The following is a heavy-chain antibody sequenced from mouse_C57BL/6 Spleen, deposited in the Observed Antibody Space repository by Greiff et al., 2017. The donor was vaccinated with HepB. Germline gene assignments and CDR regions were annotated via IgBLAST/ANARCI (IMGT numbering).Heavy chain of an antibody. Sequence: EVKPVESGEGLVKPGGSLKLSCAASGFTFSSYAMSWVRQTPEKRLEWVAYISSGGDYIYYADTVKGRFTISRDNARNTLYLQMSSLKSEDTAMYYCTRVGPYYFDYWGQGTTLTVSS. CDR1: GFTFSSYA. D-gene: IGHD4-1*01. V-gene: IGHV5-9-1*02. CDR3: TRVGPYYFDY. J-gene: IGHJ2*01. CDR2: ISSGGDYI.